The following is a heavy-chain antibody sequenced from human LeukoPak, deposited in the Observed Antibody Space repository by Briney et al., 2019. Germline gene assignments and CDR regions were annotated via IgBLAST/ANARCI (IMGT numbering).Heavy chain of an antibody. J-gene: IGHJ4*02. CDR2: ISTSEST. CDR1: GGSLSSYY. V-gene: IGHV4-4*09. Sequence: PETLSLTCTVSGGSLSSYYWSWLRQPPGKGLEWIGYISTSESTIYTPSLKSRVSRSVDTSKNQVSLKLSSVTAADTAVYYCARIPVGGGDVGPPDYWRQGTLVTVSS. CDR3: ARIPVGGGDVGPPDY. D-gene: IGHD2-21*01.